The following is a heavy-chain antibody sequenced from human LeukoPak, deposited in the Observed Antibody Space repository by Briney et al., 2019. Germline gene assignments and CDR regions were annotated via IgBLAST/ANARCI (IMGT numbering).Heavy chain of an antibody. D-gene: IGHD3-22*01. Sequence: RGGSLRLSCVASGFTFSSYAMNWVHQAPGRGLEWVSFISSTGGNTDYADSVKGRFTISRDNAKNSLYLQMNSLRAEDTAVYYCARDTYYDSSGYYSNFDYWGQGTLVTVSS. J-gene: IGHJ4*02. CDR2: ISSTGGNT. V-gene: IGHV3-21*01. CDR1: GFTFSSYA. CDR3: ARDTYYDSSGYYSNFDY.